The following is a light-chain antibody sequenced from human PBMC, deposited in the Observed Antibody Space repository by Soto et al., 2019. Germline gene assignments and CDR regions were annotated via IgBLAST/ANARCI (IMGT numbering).Light chain of an antibody. V-gene: IGKV1-27*01. CDR3: QQLNSYPLIT. CDR2: LAS. J-gene: IGKJ5*01. CDR1: QGISNY. Sequence: DSQMTQSPSSLSASVGDRVTITCRTSQGISNYLAWYQQKSGKAPKLLIYLASTLRSGVSSRFSGSRSGTDFTLTISSLQPEDFATYYCQQLNSYPLITFGQGTRLEIK.